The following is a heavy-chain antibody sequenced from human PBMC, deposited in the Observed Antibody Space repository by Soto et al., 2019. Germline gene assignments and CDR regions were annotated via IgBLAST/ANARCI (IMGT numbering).Heavy chain of an antibody. J-gene: IGHJ4*02. CDR2: IIPIFGTA. Sequence: SLQVSCTSSGGTFSSYAISWVRQAPGQGLEWMGGIIPIFGTANYAQKFQGRVTITADESTSTAYMELSSLRSEDTAVYYCARGPTGYPNIYYWYLVDWGQGTLVTV. CDR3: ARGPTGYPNIYYWYLVD. V-gene: IGHV1-69*01. D-gene: IGHD3-10*01. CDR1: GGTFSSYA.